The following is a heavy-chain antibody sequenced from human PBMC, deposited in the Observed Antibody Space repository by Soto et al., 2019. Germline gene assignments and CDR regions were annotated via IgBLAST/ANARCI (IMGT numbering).Heavy chain of an antibody. CDR2: TYYRSKWYN. J-gene: IGHJ5*02. V-gene: IGHV6-1*01. CDR1: GDSVSSNSAA. Sequence: SQTLSLTCAISGDSVSSNSAAWNWIRQSPSRGLEWLGRTYYRSKWYNDYAVSVKSRITINPDTSKNQFSLQLNSVTPEDTAVDYCARDRSGYSSSWYPTIPHNWFDPWGQGTLVTVSS. CDR3: ARDRSGYSSSWYPTIPHNWFDP. D-gene: IGHD6-13*01.